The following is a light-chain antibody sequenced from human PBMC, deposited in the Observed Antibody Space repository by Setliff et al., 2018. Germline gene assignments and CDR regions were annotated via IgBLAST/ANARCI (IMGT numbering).Light chain of an antibody. CDR2: EVT. Sequence: QSVLTQPPSASGSPGQSVTISCTGTSSDVGGYHYVSWYQHHPGKAPKLMFYEVTKRPSGVPDRFSGSKSGNTASLTVSGLQAEDEADYYCSAYAGSNNWGVFGTGTKVTVL. CDR1: SSDVGGYHY. CDR3: SAYAGSNNWGV. V-gene: IGLV2-8*01. J-gene: IGLJ1*01.